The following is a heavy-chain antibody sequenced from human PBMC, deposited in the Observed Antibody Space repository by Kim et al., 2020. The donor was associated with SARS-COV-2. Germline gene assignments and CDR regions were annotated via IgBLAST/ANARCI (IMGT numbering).Heavy chain of an antibody. CDR1: GYTFTSYA. V-gene: IGHV1-3*01. Sequence: ASVKVSCKASGYTFTSYAMHWVRQAPGQRLEWMGWINAGNGNTKYSQKFQGRVTITRDTSASTAYMELSSLRSEDTAVYYCAREGGRYDILTGPNWFDPWGQGTLVTVSS. CDR2: INAGNGNT. J-gene: IGHJ5*02. CDR3: AREGGRYDILTGPNWFDP. D-gene: IGHD3-9*01.